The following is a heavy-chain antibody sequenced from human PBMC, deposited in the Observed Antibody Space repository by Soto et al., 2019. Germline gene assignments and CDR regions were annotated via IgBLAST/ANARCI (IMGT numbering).Heavy chain of an antibody. CDR1: GYSFTSYW. J-gene: IGHJ4*02. CDR3: AHLAGLSHTDDF. Sequence: PGESLKISCKGSGYSFTSYWLGWVRQMPGKGLEWMGIVHPGDSDTRYSPSFQGQVTISADKSISTAYLQWSSLRVEDTAIYICAHLAGLSHTDDFWGQGTPVTVSS. V-gene: IGHV5-51*01. CDR2: VHPGDSDT. D-gene: IGHD5-18*01.